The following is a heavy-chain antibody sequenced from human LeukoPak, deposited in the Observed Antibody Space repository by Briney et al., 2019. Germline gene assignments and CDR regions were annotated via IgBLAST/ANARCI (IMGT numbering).Heavy chain of an antibody. CDR1: GFTFSRNW. V-gene: IGHV3-7*01. Sequence: GGSLRLSCAASGFTFSRNWMSWVRQAPGKGLEWVASIKQDGSEKYYVDSVKGRFTISRDNSKNTLYLQMNSLRAEDTAVYYCAKELWGSGSYGVAYYMDVWGKGTTVTVSS. D-gene: IGHD3-10*01. J-gene: IGHJ6*03. CDR2: IKQDGSEK. CDR3: AKELWGSGSYGVAYYMDV.